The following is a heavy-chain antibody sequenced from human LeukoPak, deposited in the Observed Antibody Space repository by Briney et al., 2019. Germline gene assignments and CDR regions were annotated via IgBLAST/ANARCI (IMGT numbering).Heavy chain of an antibody. J-gene: IGHJ3*02. V-gene: IGHV1-8*01. D-gene: IGHD3-10*01. CDR1: GYTFTSYD. Sequence: ASVKVSCKTSGYTFTSYDINWVRQATGQGLEWMGWMNPNSGNTGYAQKFQGRVTMTRNTSISTAYMELSSLRSEDTAVYYCARGGYYGSGSYSAFDIWGQGTMVTVSS. CDR3: ARGGYYGSGSYSAFDI. CDR2: MNPNSGNT.